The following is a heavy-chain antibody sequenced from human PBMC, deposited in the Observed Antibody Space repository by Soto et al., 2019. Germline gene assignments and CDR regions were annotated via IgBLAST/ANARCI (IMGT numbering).Heavy chain of an antibody. CDR3: ARGGYVWGSYRPVGYFQH. CDR1: GGSFSGYY. CDR2: INHSGST. D-gene: IGHD3-16*02. Sequence: QVQLQQWGAGLLKPSETLSLTCAVYGGSFSGYYWSWIRQPPGKGLEWIGEINHSGSTNYNPSLKSRVTISVDTSKNQCSLKLSSVTAAATAVYYCARGGYVWGSYRPVGYFQHWGQGTLVTVSS. J-gene: IGHJ1*01. V-gene: IGHV4-34*01.